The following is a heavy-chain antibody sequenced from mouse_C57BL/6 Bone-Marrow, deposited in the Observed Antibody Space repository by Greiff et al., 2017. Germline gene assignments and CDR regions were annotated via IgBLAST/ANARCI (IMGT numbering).Heavy chain of an antibody. Sequence: VQLQQSGADLVKPGASLKLSCKASDYTFTNYDIHWVRQRPEQGLEWIGWIFPGDGGTEYNERFKGKATLTTDKSSSTAYMQLSRLTSEDSAVYFCGRSPAYGSRWDLDVWGAGTTVTVTA. CDR3: GRSPAYGSRWDLDV. J-gene: IGHJ1*01. V-gene: IGHV1S56*01. CDR2: IFPGDGGT. CDR1: DYTFTNYD. D-gene: IGHD1-1*01.